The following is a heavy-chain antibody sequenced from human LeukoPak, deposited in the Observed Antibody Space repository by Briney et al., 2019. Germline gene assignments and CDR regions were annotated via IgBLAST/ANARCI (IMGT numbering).Heavy chain of an antibody. D-gene: IGHD6-19*01. CDR3: ATENSSGWYSFDY. Sequence: GASVKVSCKASGYIFTDHYLHWVQQAPGKGLDWMGRVDPEDGKTVYAEKFQGRVTMTEDTSTDTAYMELSSLRSEDTAVYYCATENSSGWYSFDYWGQGTLVTVSS. V-gene: IGHV1-69-2*01. CDR1: GYIFTDHY. CDR2: VDPEDGKT. J-gene: IGHJ4*02.